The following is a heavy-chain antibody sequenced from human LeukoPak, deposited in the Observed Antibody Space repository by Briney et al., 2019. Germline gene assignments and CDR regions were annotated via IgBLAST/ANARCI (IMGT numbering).Heavy chain of an antibody. D-gene: IGHD6-13*01. J-gene: IGHJ5*02. CDR3: ARRIAAAGTRWFDP. CDR2: MYYSGST. CDR1: GGSISSGGYY. V-gene: IGHV4-31*03. Sequence: PSETLSLTCTVSGGSISSGGYYWSWIRQHPGRGLEWIGYMYYSGSTYYNPSLKSRVTISVDTSKNQFSLKLSSVTAADTAVYYCARRIAAAGTRWFDPWGQGTLVTVSS.